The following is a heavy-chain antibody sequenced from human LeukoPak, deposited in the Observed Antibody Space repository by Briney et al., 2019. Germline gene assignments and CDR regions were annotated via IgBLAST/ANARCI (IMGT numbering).Heavy chain of an antibody. Sequence: GGSLRLSCAASGFTFSSYAMSWVCQAPGKGLEWVSAISGSGGSTYYADSVKGRFTISRDNSKNTLYPQMNSLRAEDTAVYYCAKDSRLYGSGSYYADYWGQGTLVTVSS. CDR3: AKDSRLYGSGSYYADY. CDR2: ISGSGGST. CDR1: GFTFSSYA. J-gene: IGHJ4*02. V-gene: IGHV3-23*01. D-gene: IGHD3-10*01.